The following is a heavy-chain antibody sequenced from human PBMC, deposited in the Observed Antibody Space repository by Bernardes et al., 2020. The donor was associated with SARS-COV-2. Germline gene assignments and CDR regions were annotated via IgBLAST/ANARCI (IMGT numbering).Heavy chain of an antibody. Sequence: GGSLRLSCAASEFTFRRFWMHWVRQVPGPGLVWVSAIGTAGDTYYPGSVKGRFTISRENAKNSLYLQMNSLRAGDTAVYYCARADYGGSFYYYYGMDVWGQGTTVTGS. CDR3: ARADYGGSFYYYYGMDV. V-gene: IGHV3-13*01. D-gene: IGHD2-15*01. CDR1: EFTFRRFW. CDR2: IGTAGDT. J-gene: IGHJ6*02.